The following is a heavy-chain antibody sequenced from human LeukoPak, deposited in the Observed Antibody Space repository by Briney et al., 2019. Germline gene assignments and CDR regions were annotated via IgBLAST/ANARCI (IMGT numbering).Heavy chain of an antibody. D-gene: IGHD3-22*01. V-gene: IGHV4-34*01. CDR2: INHSGST. Sequence: PSETLSLTCAVYGGSFSGYYWSWIRQPPGKGLEWIGEINHSGSTNYNPSLKSRVTISVDTSKNQFSLKLSSVTAADTAVYYCARHKGAGTYYYDSSGYYYFDYWGQGTLVTVSS. J-gene: IGHJ4*02. CDR3: ARHKGAGTYYYDSSGYYYFDY. CDR1: GGSFSGYY.